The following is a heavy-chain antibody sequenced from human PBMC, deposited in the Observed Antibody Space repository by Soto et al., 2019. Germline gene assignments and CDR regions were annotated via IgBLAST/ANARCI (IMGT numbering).Heavy chain of an antibody. CDR1: GYTFTSYG. CDR2: ISAYNGNT. V-gene: IGHV1-18*01. D-gene: IGHD3-22*01. CDR3: ARGSSGYYYDVWFDP. J-gene: IGHJ5*02. Sequence: ASVKVSCKACGYTFTSYGISWVRQAPGQGLEWMGWISAYNGNTNYAQKLQGRVTMTTDTSTSTAYMELRSLRSDDTAVYYCARGSSGYYYDVWFDPWGQGTLVTVS.